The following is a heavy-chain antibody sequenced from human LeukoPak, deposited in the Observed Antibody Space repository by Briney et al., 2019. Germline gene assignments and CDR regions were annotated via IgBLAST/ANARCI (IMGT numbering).Heavy chain of an antibody. CDR3: ARAQGQWIQLPAYYYMDV. J-gene: IGHJ6*03. Sequence: SGTLSLTCPVSGRSINSHYWSWLRQPPGKGLEWIGYIYYSGSTNYNPSLKSRVTISVDTSKNQCSLKLSSVTAADTAVYYCARAQGQWIQLPAYYYMDVWGKGTTVTISS. CDR2: IYYSGST. D-gene: IGHD5-18*01. V-gene: IGHV4-59*11. CDR1: GRSINSHY.